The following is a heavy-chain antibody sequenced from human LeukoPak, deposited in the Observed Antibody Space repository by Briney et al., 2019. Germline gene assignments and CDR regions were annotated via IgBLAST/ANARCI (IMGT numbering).Heavy chain of an antibody. V-gene: IGHV4-31*03. CDR1: GGSISSGGYY. Sequence: SETLSLTCTVSGGSISSGGYYWSWIRQHPGKGLEWIGYIYYSGSTYYNPSLKSRVTISVDTSKNQLSLKLSSVTAADTAVYYCARDQAVATIHYFDYWGQGTLVTVSS. CDR3: ARDQAVATIHYFDY. CDR2: IYYSGST. D-gene: IGHD5-12*01. J-gene: IGHJ4*02.